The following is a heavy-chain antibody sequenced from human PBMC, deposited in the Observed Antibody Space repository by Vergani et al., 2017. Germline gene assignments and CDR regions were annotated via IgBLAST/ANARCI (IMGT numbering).Heavy chain of an antibody. V-gene: IGHV4-61*02. D-gene: IGHD2-15*01. CDR1: GGSINSHNYY. CDR2: IHTSGST. CDR3: ARGSCLGGSCYKPLFDY. Sequence: QVQLQESGPGLVQPSQTLSLTCTVSGGSINSHNYYWSWIRQPAGKGLEWIGRIHTSGSTNYNPSLKSLVTMSEDTYKNQFSLNLTSVTAADTAVYFCARGSCLGGSCYKPLFDYWVQGILVTVSS. J-gene: IGHJ4*02.